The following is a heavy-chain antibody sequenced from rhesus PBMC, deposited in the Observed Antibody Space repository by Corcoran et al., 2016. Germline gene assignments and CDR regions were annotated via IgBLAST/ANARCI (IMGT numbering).Heavy chain of an antibody. CDR1: GDSILSGYA. J-gene: IGHJ6*01. V-gene: IGHV4-127*01. CDR2: IGG. CDR3: ASGLNYGAPNFGLDS. D-gene: IGHD1-26*01. Sequence: QVQLKESGPGLVKPSETLSLTCPVSGDSILSGYAWGWIRQPPGKGLEWIGYIGGYYNPSLKSRVTISKDTSKNQFSLNLTSVTAADTAVYYCASGLNYGAPNFGLDSWGQGVVVTVSS.